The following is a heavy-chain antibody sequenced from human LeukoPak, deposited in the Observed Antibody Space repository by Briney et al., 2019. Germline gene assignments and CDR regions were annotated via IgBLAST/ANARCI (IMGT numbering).Heavy chain of an antibody. J-gene: IGHJ4*02. Sequence: GGSLRLSCAASGFTFGIYTMNWVRQAPGKGLEWVSAISSKSTDIYYADSMKGRFTISRDNAKNSLYLQMNSLRVDDTAVYYCARTKAAHMGFDYWGQGTLVTVSS. CDR1: GFTFGIYT. CDR2: ISSKSTDI. V-gene: IGHV3-21*01. CDR3: ARTKAAHMGFDY. D-gene: IGHD2-8*01.